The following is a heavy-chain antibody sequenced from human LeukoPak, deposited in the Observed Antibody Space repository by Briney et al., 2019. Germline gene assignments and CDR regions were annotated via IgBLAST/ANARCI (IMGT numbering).Heavy chain of an antibody. V-gene: IGHV3-11*01. Sequence: PGGSLRLSCAASGFTFSDYYMSWIRQAPGKGLEWVSYISGSGSTIYYADSVKGRCTISRDNAKNSLYLQMNSLRAEDTAVYYCARERRHCSGGSCYSGWFDPRGEGTLVTVSS. CDR1: GFTFSDYY. CDR2: ISGSGSTI. CDR3: ARERRHCSGGSCYSGWFDP. D-gene: IGHD2-15*01. J-gene: IGHJ5*02.